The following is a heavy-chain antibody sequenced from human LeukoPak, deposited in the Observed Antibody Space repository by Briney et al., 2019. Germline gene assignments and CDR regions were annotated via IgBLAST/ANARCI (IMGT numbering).Heavy chain of an antibody. J-gene: IGHJ6*03. Sequence: PSETLSLTCAVYGGSFSGYYWSWIRQPPGKGLEWIGEINHSGSTNYNPSLKSRVTISVDTSKNQFSLKLSSVTAADTAVYYCARGWGRDYDFWSGYYVPKYYYYMDVWGKGTTVTVSS. V-gene: IGHV4-34*01. CDR2: INHSGST. D-gene: IGHD3-3*01. CDR3: ARGWGRDYDFWSGYYVPKYYYYMDV. CDR1: GGSFSGYY.